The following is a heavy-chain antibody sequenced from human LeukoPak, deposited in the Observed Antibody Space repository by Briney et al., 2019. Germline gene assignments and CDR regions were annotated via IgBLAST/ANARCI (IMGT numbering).Heavy chain of an antibody. CDR3: ARPSQWIGAFDI. J-gene: IGHJ3*02. V-gene: IGHV3-53*01. CDR2: MFSGGST. D-gene: IGHD6-19*01. CDR1: GFTVSSNY. Sequence: GGSLRLSCAASGFTVSSNYLSWVRQAPGKGLEWVSVMFSGGSTYYADSVKGRFTISRDNSKNTVYLQMNSLRAEDTAVSYCARPSQWIGAFDIWGQGTMVTVSS.